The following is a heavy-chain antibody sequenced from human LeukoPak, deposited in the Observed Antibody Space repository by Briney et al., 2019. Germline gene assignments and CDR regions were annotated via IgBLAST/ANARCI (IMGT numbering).Heavy chain of an antibody. D-gene: IGHD1-26*01. J-gene: IGHJ6*02. V-gene: IGHV3-23*01. CDR1: GFTFTTYA. Sequence: GGSLRLSCAASGFTFTTYAMSWVRQAPGKGLEWVSVISGGGGSTYYADSVKGRFTISRDNGKNTLYLQMNSLRAEDTAVYYCASYLTSIPSGMDVWGQGTTVTVSS. CDR2: ISGGGGST. CDR3: ASYLTSIPSGMDV.